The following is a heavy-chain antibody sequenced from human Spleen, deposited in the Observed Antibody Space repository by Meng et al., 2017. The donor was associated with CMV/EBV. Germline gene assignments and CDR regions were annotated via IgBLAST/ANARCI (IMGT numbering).Heavy chain of an antibody. CDR2: IYYTGST. D-gene: IGHD7-27*01. Sequence: SETLSLTCTVSGGSISRYYWSWIRQPPGKGLEWIGYIYYTGSTNYNPSLKSRVTMSIDTSKKQFSLKLNSVTAADSAVYYCARDNLGYPTYYFDYWGVGTLVTVSS. CDR3: ARDNLGYPTYYFDY. CDR1: GGSISRYY. V-gene: IGHV4-59*01. J-gene: IGHJ4*02.